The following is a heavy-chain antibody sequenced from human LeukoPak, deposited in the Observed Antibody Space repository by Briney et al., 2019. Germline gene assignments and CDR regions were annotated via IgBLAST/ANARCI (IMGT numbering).Heavy chain of an antibody. CDR2: ITSSDGNT. CDR3: ARPGAD. CDR1: GFTFSSYA. V-gene: IGHV3-23*01. D-gene: IGHD1-14*01. J-gene: IGHJ4*02. Sequence: GSLRLSCAASGFTFSSYAMSWVRQAPGKGLEWVSAITSSDGNTYYAVSVKGRFTISRDNSKNTLYLQMNSLRADDTAVYYCARPGADWGQGTLVTVSS.